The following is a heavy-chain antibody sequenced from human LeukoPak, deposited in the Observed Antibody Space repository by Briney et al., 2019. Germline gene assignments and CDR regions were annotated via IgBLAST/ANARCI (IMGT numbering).Heavy chain of an antibody. V-gene: IGHV2-5*01. CDR1: GFSLTTSGVG. D-gene: IGHD4-17*01. Sequence: SGPTLVKPTQTLTLTCTFSGFSLTTSGVGVGWIRQPPGKALEWLALIYWNDNKHYSASLKTRLTITKDTSKKQVVLTMTNMDPVDTATYYCAHDTAGIGFDPWGQGILVTVSS. CDR2: IYWNDNK. CDR3: AHDTAGIGFDP. J-gene: IGHJ5*02.